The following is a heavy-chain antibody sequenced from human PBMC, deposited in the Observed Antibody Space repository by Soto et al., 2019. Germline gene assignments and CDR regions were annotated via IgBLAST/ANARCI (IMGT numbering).Heavy chain of an antibody. CDR1: GGSISSGGYY. V-gene: IGHV4-31*03. CDR2: IYYSGST. CDR3: AGREIVVVPAATINWFDP. Sequence: SETLSLTCTVSGGSISSGGYYWSWIRQHPGKGLEWIGYIYYSGSTYYNPSLKSRVTISVDTSKNQFSLKLSSVTAADTAVYYCAGREIVVVPAATINWFDPWGQGTLVTVSS. D-gene: IGHD2-2*01. J-gene: IGHJ5*02.